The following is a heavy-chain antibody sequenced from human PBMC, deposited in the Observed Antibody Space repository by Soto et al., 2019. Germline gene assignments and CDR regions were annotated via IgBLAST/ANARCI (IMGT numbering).Heavy chain of an antibody. J-gene: IGHJ4*02. CDR2: ITGTSSTI. V-gene: IGHV3-48*03. D-gene: IGHD3-22*01. CDR1: GFTFSRYE. CDR3: VRATYFSDSSGYTRCLDS. Sequence: EAQLMESGGGLVQPGGSLRLSCVASGFTFSRYEMNWVRQAPGKGLEWVSYITGTSSTIYYADSVKGRFTISRDNAKNSLYLQMNSLRAEDTGVYYCVRATYFSDSSGYTRCLDSWGQGTLVTVSS.